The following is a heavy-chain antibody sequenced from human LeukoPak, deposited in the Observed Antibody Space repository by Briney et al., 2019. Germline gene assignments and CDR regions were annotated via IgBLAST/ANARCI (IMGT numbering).Heavy chain of an antibody. Sequence: GGPLRLSCAASGFTFSTYGMHWVRQAPGKGLEWVAFIRYDGSNKYYADSVKGRFTISRDNSKNTVYLQMNSLRAEDTAVYYCAAPGVPAATYYFDYWGQGTLVTVSS. CDR3: AAPGVPAATYYFDY. CDR1: GFTFSTYG. J-gene: IGHJ4*02. D-gene: IGHD2-2*01. V-gene: IGHV3-30*02. CDR2: IRYDGSNK.